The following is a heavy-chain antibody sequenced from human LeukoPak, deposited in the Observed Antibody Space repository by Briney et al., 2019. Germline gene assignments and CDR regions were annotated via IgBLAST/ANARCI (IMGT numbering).Heavy chain of an antibody. J-gene: IGHJ4*02. Sequence: GGSLRLSCAASGFRFSNYGMHWVRQAPAKWPERVAVTSSDGINNYYTDSVKGRFTISRDNSKNTLYLQMNSLRAEDTAVYYCAKGSYSSTWYVIHFWGQGTLVTVSS. CDR1: GFRFSNYG. V-gene: IGHV3-30*18. CDR2: TSSDGINN. D-gene: IGHD6-13*01. CDR3: AKGSYSSTWYVIHF.